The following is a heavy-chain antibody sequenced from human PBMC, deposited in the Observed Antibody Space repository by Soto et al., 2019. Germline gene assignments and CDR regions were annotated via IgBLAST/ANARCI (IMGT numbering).Heavy chain of an antibody. CDR1: GYTFTSYY. Sequence: ASVKVSCKASGYTFTSYYMHWVRQAPGQGLEWMGIINPSGGSTSYAKKFQGRVTMTRDTSTSTAYMELRSLRSDDTAVYYCARVVVVPAATAGYNWFDPWGQGTLVTVSS. J-gene: IGHJ5*02. CDR2: INPSGGST. D-gene: IGHD2-2*01. CDR3: ARVVVVPAATAGYNWFDP. V-gene: IGHV1-46*01.